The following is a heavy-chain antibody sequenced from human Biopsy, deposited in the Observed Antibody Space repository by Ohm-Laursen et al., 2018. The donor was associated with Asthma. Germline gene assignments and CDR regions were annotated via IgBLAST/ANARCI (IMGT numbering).Heavy chain of an antibody. Sequence: ASVKVSCKASGGTFRTYAFNWVRQAPGQGLEWMGGIIPMYGVPKVAQKFQGRVTITADESTSTAYMEMSSLRSEDTAVYYCARVDAIMISGDFYFYSGFDLWGQGTTVGVSS. V-gene: IGHV1-69*13. CDR3: ARVDAIMISGDFYFYSGFDL. CDR2: IIPMYGVP. CDR1: GGTFRTYA. D-gene: IGHD3-16*01. J-gene: IGHJ6*02.